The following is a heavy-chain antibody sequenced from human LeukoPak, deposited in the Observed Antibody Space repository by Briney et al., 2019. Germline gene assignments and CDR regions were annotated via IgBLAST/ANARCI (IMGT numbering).Heavy chain of an antibody. CDR3: AKDLRGGSSWYFDY. J-gene: IGHJ4*02. D-gene: IGHD6-13*01. Sequence: GGSLRLSCAASGFTFSSYAMSWVRQAPGKGLEWVSAISSSGGSTYYADSVKGRFTISRDNSKNTLYLQMNSLRAEDTAVYYCAKDLRGGSSWYFDYWGQGTLVTVSS. CDR1: GFTFSSYA. CDR2: ISSSGGST. V-gene: IGHV3-23*01.